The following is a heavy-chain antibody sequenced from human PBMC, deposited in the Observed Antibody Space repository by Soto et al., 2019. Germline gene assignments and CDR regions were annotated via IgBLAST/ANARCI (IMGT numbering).Heavy chain of an antibody. D-gene: IGHD1-26*01. Sequence: PSETLSLTCAVSGYSISSSNWWGYIRQPTGKGLEWIGYIYYSGTTYYNPSLKSRVTMSVDTSKNQFSLKLTSVTAVDTAVYYCARREIQGPIDYWGQGTLVTVS. CDR2: IYYSGTT. CDR3: ARREIQGPIDY. CDR1: GYSISSSNW. V-gene: IGHV4-28*01. J-gene: IGHJ4*02.